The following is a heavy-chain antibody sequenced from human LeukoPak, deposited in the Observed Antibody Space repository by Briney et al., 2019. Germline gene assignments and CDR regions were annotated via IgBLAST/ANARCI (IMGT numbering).Heavy chain of an antibody. D-gene: IGHD2-2*01. CDR2: ISSSGSTI. V-gene: IGHV3-48*03. Sequence: GGSLRLSCAASGFTFSSYEMNWVRQAPGKGLEWVSYISSSGSTIYYADSVKGRFTISRDNAKNSLYLQMNSLRAEDTAVYYCAPYSSSTSCYSNYWGQGTLVTVSS. CDR1: GFTFSSYE. J-gene: IGHJ4*02. CDR3: APYSSSTSCYSNY.